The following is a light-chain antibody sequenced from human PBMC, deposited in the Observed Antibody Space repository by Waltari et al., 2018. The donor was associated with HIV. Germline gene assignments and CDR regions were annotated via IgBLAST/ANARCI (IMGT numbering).Light chain of an antibody. CDR2: GAS. CDR1: ESLNSH. Sequence: VMTQSPATISKSRGETATLSCRASESLNSHLAWYQHKPGQPPRLLIYGASTRAAGIPARFSGSGSATEFSLTISSLQSEDFAVYYCQQYNNWPPYTFGQGTRLEIK. J-gene: IGKJ2*01. CDR3: QQYNNWPPYT. V-gene: IGKV3-15*01.